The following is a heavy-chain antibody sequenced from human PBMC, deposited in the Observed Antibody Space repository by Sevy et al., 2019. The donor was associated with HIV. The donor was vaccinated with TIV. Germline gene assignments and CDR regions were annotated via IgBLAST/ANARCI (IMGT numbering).Heavy chain of an antibody. CDR2: IGSSSSYI. Sequence: GGSLRLSCAASGFTFSIYTMNWVRQAPGKGLEWVSSIGSSSSYIYYTDSVKGRFSISRDNAKNALFLQMNSLRAEDTTVCYCARSLGNYYGSGTYQEDWFDPWGQGTLVTVSS. CDR3: ARSLGNYYGSGTYQEDWFDP. CDR1: GFTFSIYT. J-gene: IGHJ5*02. V-gene: IGHV3-21*01. D-gene: IGHD3-10*01.